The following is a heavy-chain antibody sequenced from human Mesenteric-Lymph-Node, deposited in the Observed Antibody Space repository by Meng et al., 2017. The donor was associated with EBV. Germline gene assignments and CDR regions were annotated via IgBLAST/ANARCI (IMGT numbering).Heavy chain of an antibody. V-gene: IGHV1-46*01. Sequence: QVQLIQSGTEVKKPGASVKVSCKASGYTFTSYYMHWVRQAPGQGLEWMGIINPSGGSTSYAQKFQGRVTMTRDTSTSTVYMELSSLRSEDTAVYYCARPGGVWELQGPFDYWGQGTLGTVSS. D-gene: IGHD1-26*01. J-gene: IGHJ4*02. CDR1: GYTFTSYY. CDR3: ARPGGVWELQGPFDY. CDR2: INPSGGST.